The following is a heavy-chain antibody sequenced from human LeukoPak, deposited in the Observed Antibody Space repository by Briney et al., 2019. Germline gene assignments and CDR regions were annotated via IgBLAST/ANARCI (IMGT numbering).Heavy chain of an antibody. CDR2: ISGSGGST. CDR3: AKDIRYFDWFYKRLYGMDV. D-gene: IGHD3-9*01. CDR1: GFTFSSYA. J-gene: IGHJ6*02. V-gene: IGHV3-23*01. Sequence: GGSLRLSCAASGFTFSSYAMSWVRQAPGKGLEWVSAISGSGGSTYYADSVKGRFTISRDNSKNTLYLQMNSLRAEDTAVYYCAKDIRYFDWFYKRLYGMDVWGQGTPVTVSS.